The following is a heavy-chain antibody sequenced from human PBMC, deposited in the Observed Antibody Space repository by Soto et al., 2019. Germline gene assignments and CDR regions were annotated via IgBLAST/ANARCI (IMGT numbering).Heavy chain of an antibody. V-gene: IGHV3-13*01. CDR1: GFTFSSYD. Sequence: GGSLRLSCAASGFTFSSYDMRWVRQATGKGLEWVSAIGTAGDTYYPGSVKGRFTISRENAKNSLYLQMNSLRAGDTAVYYCARSKTRFYCSGGSCYWNWFDPWGQGTLVTVSS. CDR3: ARSKTRFYCSGGSCYWNWFDP. CDR2: IGTAGDT. J-gene: IGHJ5*02. D-gene: IGHD2-15*01.